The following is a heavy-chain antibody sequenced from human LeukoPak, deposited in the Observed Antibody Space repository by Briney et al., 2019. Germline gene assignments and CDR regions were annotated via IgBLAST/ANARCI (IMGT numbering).Heavy chain of an antibody. CDR2: IIPIFGTA. V-gene: IGHV1-69*13. CDR3: ARGQFGHFLKLTSSSGPYAFDI. Sequence: SVKXSCKASGGTFSSYAISWVRQAPGQGLEWMGGIIPIFGTANYAQKFQGRDTITADESTSTAYMELSSLRSEDTAVYYCARGQFGHFLKLTSSSGPYAFDIWGQGTMVTVSS. D-gene: IGHD3-3*01. CDR1: GGTFSSYA. J-gene: IGHJ3*02.